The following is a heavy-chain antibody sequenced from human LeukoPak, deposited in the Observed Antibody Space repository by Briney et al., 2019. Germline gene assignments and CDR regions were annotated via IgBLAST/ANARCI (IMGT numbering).Heavy chain of an antibody. Sequence: SVKVSCKASGGTFSSYAISWVRQAPGQGLEWMGGIIPIFGTANYAQKFQGRVTITADKSTSTAYMELSSLRSGDTAVYYCARADGDYVSPYYYYYYMDVWGKGTTVTVSS. D-gene: IGHD4-17*01. CDR3: ARADGDYVSPYYYYYYMDV. CDR1: GGTFSSYA. CDR2: IIPIFGTA. J-gene: IGHJ6*03. V-gene: IGHV1-69*06.